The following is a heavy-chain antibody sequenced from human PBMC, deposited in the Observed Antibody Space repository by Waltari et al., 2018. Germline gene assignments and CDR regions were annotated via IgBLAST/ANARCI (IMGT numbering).Heavy chain of an antibody. CDR2: IYYSGST. CDR1: GFSLSTSGVG. V-gene: IGHV4-61*08. D-gene: IGHD3-3*01. Sequence: KESGPTLVKPTQTLTLTCTFSGFSLSTSGVGVGWIRQPPGKGLEWIGYIYYSGSTNYTPSLKSRVNISVDTSKNQSSLKLSSVTAADTAVYYCARERAVAYYDFWSGYAGGFFDYWGQGTLVTVSS. J-gene: IGHJ4*02. CDR3: ARERAVAYYDFWSGYAGGFFDY.